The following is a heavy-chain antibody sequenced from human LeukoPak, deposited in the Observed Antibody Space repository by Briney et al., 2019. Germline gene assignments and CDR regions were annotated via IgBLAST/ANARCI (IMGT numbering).Heavy chain of an antibody. D-gene: IGHD6-13*01. CDR1: GFTFSSYW. CDR3: ARGNSSSWWDYYYYGMDV. Sequence: PGGSLRLSCAASGFTFSSYWMSWVRQAPGKGLEWVANIKQDGSEKYYVDSVKGRFTISRDNAKNSLYLQMNSLRAEDTAVYYCARGNSSSWWDYYYYGMDVWGQGTTVTVSS. J-gene: IGHJ6*02. CDR2: IKQDGSEK. V-gene: IGHV3-7*01.